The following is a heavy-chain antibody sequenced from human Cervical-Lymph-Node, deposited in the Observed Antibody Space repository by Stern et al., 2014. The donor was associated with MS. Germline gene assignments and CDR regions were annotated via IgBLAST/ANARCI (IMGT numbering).Heavy chain of an antibody. CDR1: GGTFSSYA. CDR3: ARDRTIFGVVTSYGMDV. D-gene: IGHD3-3*01. V-gene: IGHV1-69*01. J-gene: IGHJ6*02. Sequence: VQLVESGAEVKKPGSSVKVSCKASGGTFSSYAISWVRQAPGQGLEWMGGIIPIFGTANYAQKFQGRVTITADESTSTAYMELSSLRSEDTAVYYCARDRTIFGVVTSYGMDVWGQGTTVTVYS. CDR2: IIPIFGTA.